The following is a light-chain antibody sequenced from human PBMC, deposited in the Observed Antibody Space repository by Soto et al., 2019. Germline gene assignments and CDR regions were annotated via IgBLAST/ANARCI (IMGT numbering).Light chain of an antibody. Sequence: EIVLAQAPETLSLFPGEGATLSCSASQSVRSERLAWYQHKRGQAPRLVIFDASSRATGIPERFSGSGSGTDFTLTITRLEPEDFAVYFCQQYDVSPITFGLGTRLEIK. CDR3: QQYDVSPIT. CDR2: DAS. J-gene: IGKJ5*01. CDR1: QSVRSER. V-gene: IGKV3-20*01.